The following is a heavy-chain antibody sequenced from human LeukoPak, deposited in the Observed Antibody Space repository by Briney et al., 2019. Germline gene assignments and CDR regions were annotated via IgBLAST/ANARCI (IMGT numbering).Heavy chain of an antibody. CDR2: ISSSGSTI. Sequence: GGSLRLSCAASGFTFSDYYMSWIRQAPGKGLEWVSYISSSGSTIYYADSVKGRFTISRDNAKNSLYLQMNSLRAEDTAVYYCARTYDSSGYYYVFDYWGQGTPVTVSS. CDR1: GFTFSDYY. D-gene: IGHD3-22*01. V-gene: IGHV3-11*01. CDR3: ARTYDSSGYYYVFDY. J-gene: IGHJ4*02.